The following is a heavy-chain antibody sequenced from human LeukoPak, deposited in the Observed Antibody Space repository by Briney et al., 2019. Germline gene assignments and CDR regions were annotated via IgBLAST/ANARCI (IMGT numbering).Heavy chain of an antibody. CDR3: AKSPSIEAAGTAFDY. Sequence: GGSLRLSCAASGFTFSSYAMSWVRQAPGKGLEWVSAISGSGGSTYYADSVKGRFTISRDNSKNTLYLQMSSLRAEDTAVYYCAKSPSIEAAGTAFDYWGQGTLVTVSS. J-gene: IGHJ4*02. V-gene: IGHV3-23*01. D-gene: IGHD6-13*01. CDR1: GFTFSSYA. CDR2: ISGSGGST.